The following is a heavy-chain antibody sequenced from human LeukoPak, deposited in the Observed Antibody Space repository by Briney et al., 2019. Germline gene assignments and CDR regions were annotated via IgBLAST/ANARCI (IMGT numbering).Heavy chain of an antibody. CDR2: ISGSGGTT. D-gene: IGHD3-22*01. CDR3: ASGVVVTRNWFDP. Sequence: GGSLRLSCAASGFTFSAYAMSWVRQAPGKGLEWVSLISGSGGTTFYADSVKGRFTISRGNSKNTLYLQMNSLRAEDTAVYYCASGVVVTRNWFDPWGQGTLVTVSS. J-gene: IGHJ5*02. V-gene: IGHV3-23*01. CDR1: GFTFSAYA.